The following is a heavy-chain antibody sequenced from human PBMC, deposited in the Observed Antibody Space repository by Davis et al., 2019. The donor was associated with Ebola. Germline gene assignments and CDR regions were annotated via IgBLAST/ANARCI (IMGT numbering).Heavy chain of an antibody. J-gene: IGHJ4*02. CDR1: VFTLRSPS. Sequence: LSLTSAPSVFTLRSPSTNWVRQAPRKGLEWVSSLSSSSSYIYYAASVKGGFTISSDNAKNSLYLNMNSLGAEDTAVYYCAKVSAPYYYPTIGYFYFEYWGQGALVTVSS. V-gene: IGHV3-21*04. CDR3: AKVSAPYYYPTIGYFYFEY. D-gene: IGHD3-22*01. CDR2: LSSSSSYI.